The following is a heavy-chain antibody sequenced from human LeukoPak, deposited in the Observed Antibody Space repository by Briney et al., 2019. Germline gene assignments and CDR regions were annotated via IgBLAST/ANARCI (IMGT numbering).Heavy chain of an antibody. Sequence: GESLKISCRGSGYSFTSYWIGWVRQMPGKGMEWMGIIYPGDSDTRYSPSFQGQVTISADKSTSTAYLQWSSLKASDTAMYYCARRSSGWYQDYWGQGTLVTVSS. CDR2: IYPGDSDT. CDR1: GYSFTSYW. J-gene: IGHJ4*02. V-gene: IGHV5-51*01. D-gene: IGHD6-19*01. CDR3: ARRSSGWYQDY.